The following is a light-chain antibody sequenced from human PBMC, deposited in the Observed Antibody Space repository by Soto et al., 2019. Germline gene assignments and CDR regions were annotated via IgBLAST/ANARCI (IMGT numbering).Light chain of an antibody. J-gene: IGLJ1*01. V-gene: IGLV2-14*03. CDR2: EVS. CDR3: SSYTTSSTRV. Sequence: QSVLAQPASVSGSPGQSITISCTGTSSDVGAYDFVSWYQQHPDKAPKLMIYEVSNRPSGVSYRFSGSKSVNTATLTIFGLQAEDEADYYCSSYTTSSTRVFGTGTKVTVL. CDR1: SSDVGAYDF.